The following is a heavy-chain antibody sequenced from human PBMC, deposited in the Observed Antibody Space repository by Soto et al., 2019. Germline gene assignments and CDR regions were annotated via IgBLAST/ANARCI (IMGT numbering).Heavy chain of an antibody. D-gene: IGHD7-27*01. CDR3: ARAPLTGDHAFDI. V-gene: IGHV4-34*01. CDR2: INHSGST. J-gene: IGHJ3*02. CDR1: GGSFSGYY. Sequence: SETLSLTCAVYGGSFSGYYWSWIRQPPGKGLEWIGEINHSGSTNYNPSLKSRVTISVDTSKNQFSLKLSSLTAADTAVYYCARAPLTGDHAFDIWGQGTMVTVSS.